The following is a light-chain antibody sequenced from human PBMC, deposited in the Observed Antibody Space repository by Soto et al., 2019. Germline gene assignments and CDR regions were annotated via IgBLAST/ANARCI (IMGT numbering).Light chain of an antibody. CDR2: GAS. V-gene: IGKV3-15*01. CDR3: QQYNNWYT. CDR1: QSVSSN. J-gene: IGKJ2*01. Sequence: EIVMTQSPATLSVSPGERATLSCRASQSVSSNLAWYQQKPGQAPRLLMYGASTRATGIPARFSGSGSGTESTLTISSLQSEDFAVYYCQQYNNWYTFGQGTKVDIK.